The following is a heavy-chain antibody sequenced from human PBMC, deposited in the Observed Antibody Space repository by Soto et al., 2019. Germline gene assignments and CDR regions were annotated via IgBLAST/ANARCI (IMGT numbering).Heavy chain of an antibody. CDR2: ISGSDGST. Sequence: PGGSLRLSCAASGFTFSSYAMSWVRQAPGKGLEWVSAISGSDGSTYYAENVKDQFTISRDNSKNTLYLQMNSLRAEDTAVYYCAKDPITIFGVALNVWGKGT. CDR1: GFTFSSYA. V-gene: IGHV3-23*01. CDR3: AKDPITIFGVALNV. J-gene: IGHJ6*03. D-gene: IGHD3-3*01.